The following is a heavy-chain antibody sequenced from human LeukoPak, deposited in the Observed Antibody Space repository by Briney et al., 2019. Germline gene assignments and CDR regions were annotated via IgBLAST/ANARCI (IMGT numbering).Heavy chain of an antibody. Sequence: GGSLRLSCAASGFTFSSYWMSWVRQAPGKGLEWVANIKQDGSEKYYVDSVKGRFTISRDNSKNTLYLQMNSLRAEDTAAYYCAKDFVVPGPEGFDYWGQGTLVTVSS. CDR2: IKQDGSEK. CDR1: GFTFSSYW. V-gene: IGHV3-7*03. J-gene: IGHJ4*02. CDR3: AKDFVVPGPEGFDY. D-gene: IGHD1-14*01.